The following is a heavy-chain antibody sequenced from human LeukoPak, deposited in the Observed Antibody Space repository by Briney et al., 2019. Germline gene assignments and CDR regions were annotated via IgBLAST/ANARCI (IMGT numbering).Heavy chain of an antibody. J-gene: IGHJ4*02. CDR1: GFTFSSFW. V-gene: IGHV3-7*01. CDR3: ARITTNGYFEY. Sequence: PGGSLRLSCAASGFTFSSFWMGWVRQAPGRGREWVASIKYDESEKHYVDSVKGRFTVSRDNAKNSLYLQMNNLRAEDTAVYFCARITTNGYFEYWGQGTLVTVSS. D-gene: IGHD1-1*01. CDR2: IKYDESEK.